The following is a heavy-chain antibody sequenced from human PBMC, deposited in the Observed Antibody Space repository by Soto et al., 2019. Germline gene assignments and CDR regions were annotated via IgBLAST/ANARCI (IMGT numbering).Heavy chain of an antibody. CDR2: INAGNGNT. CDR3: ARSLEYCTNGVCPMDV. D-gene: IGHD2-8*01. Sequence: GASVKVSCKASGYTFTSYAMHWVRQAPGQRLEWMGWINAGNGNTKYSQKFQGRVTITRDTSASTAYMELSSLRSEDTAVYYFARSLEYCTNGVCPMDVWGQGTTVTVSS. CDR1: GYTFTSYA. V-gene: IGHV1-3*01. J-gene: IGHJ6*02.